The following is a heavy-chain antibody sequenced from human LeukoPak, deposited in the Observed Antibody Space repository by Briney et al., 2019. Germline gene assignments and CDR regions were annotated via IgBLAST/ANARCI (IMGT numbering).Heavy chain of an antibody. J-gene: IGHJ3*02. V-gene: IGHV4-39*07. D-gene: IGHD6-19*01. CDR3: ARDKLSSGSAFDI. Sequence: SETLSLTCTVSGGSITSSSYYWGWIRQPPGKGLEWIGSIYYSGSTYYNPSLKSRVTISVDTSKNQFSLKLSSVTAADTAVYYCARDKLSSGSAFDIWGQGTMVTVSS. CDR1: GGSITSSSYY. CDR2: IYYSGST.